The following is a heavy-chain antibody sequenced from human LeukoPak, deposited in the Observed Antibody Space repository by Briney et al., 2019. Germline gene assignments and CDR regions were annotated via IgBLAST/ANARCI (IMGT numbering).Heavy chain of an antibody. CDR1: GGSISNDY. CDR2: ISGSGGST. V-gene: IGHV3-23*01. Sequence: ETLSLTCTVSGGSISNDYWSWIRQPPGKGLEWASSISGSGGSTYYADSVKGRFTISRDNSKNTLYLQMNSLRAEDTAVYYCAKRADSDPRGNDYWGQGTLVTVSS. D-gene: IGHD2-21*02. CDR3: AKRADSDPRGNDY. J-gene: IGHJ4*02.